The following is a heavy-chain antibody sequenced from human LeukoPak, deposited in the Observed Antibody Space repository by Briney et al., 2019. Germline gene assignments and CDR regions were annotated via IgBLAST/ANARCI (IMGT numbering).Heavy chain of an antibody. D-gene: IGHD2-2*01. J-gene: IGHJ4*02. Sequence: GGSLRLSCAASGFTFSSYGMHWVRQAPGKGLEWVAVIWYDGSNKFYADSVKGRFTISRDNSKNTLYLQMNSLRAEGTAVYYCAREGYDGGFDYWGQGTLVTVSS. V-gene: IGHV3-33*01. CDR3: AREGYDGGFDY. CDR2: IWYDGSNK. CDR1: GFTFSSYG.